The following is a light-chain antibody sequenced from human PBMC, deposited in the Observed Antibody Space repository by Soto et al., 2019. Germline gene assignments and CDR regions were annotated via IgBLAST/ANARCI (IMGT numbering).Light chain of an antibody. CDR1: SSDVGGYDY. V-gene: IGLV2-14*03. Sequence: QSALAQPASVSRSLGESIAISCAGSSSDVGGYDYVSWYQQHPDKAPKLILYDVSNRPSGISFRFSGSKSGNTASLTISGLQAEDEADYYCRSYTSSATYVFGTGTKVTVL. CDR3: RSYTSSATYV. CDR2: DVS. J-gene: IGLJ1*01.